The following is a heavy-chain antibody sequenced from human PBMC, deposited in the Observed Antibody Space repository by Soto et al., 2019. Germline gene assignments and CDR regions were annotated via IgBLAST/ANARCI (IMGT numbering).Heavy chain of an antibody. V-gene: IGHV3-23*01. CDR2: ISGSGGST. CDR1: GFTFSSYA. CDR3: AKDSTLYSSSSAGLPDY. J-gene: IGHJ4*02. Sequence: GGSLRLSCAASGFTFSSYAMSWVRQAPGKGLEWVSAISGSGGSTYYADSVKGRFTISRDNSKNTLYLQMNSLRAEDTAVYYCAKDSTLYSSSSAGLPDYWGQGTLVTVSS. D-gene: IGHD6-6*01.